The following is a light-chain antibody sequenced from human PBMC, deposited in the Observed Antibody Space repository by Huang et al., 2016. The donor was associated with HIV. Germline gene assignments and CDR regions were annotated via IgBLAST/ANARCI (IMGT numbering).Light chain of an antibody. CDR2: DAS. Sequence: DIQMTQSPSSLSASIGDRVTITCQASQDIGKYLNWYQQISGQAPKLLIFDASNLQTVVSSRFSGSGSGTDFTFTINTLQPEDIATYYCQRYDSLPPWTFGQGTRVQI. CDR3: QRYDSLPPWT. V-gene: IGKV1-33*01. J-gene: IGKJ1*01. CDR1: QDIGKY.